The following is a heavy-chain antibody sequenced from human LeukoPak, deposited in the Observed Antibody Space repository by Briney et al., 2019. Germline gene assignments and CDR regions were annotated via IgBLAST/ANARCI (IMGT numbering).Heavy chain of an antibody. Sequence: PGGSPRLSCAASGFTVSSNYMSWVRQAPGKGLEWVSVIYSGGSTYYADSVKGRFTISRDNSKNTLYLQMNSLRAEDTAVYYCARVEMPYDSSGYYSLPFDYWGQGTLVTVSS. CDR2: IYSGGST. J-gene: IGHJ4*02. V-gene: IGHV3-53*01. CDR1: GFTVSSNY. CDR3: ARVEMPYDSSGYYSLPFDY. D-gene: IGHD3-22*01.